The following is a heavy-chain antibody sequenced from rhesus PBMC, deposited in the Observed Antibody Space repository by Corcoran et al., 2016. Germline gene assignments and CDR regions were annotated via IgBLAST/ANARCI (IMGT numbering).Heavy chain of an antibody. CDR3: AREDTAGTVIGY. CDR2: IYGSSTST. J-gene: IGHJ4*01. Sequence: QVQLQESGPGVVKPSETLSLTCAVSGGSISDSYRWSWIRQPPGKGLEWIGYIYGSSTSTNYNPSLKSRVTISKATSKNQFSLKLSSVTAADTAVDYCAREDTAGTVIGYWGQGVLVTVSS. D-gene: IGHD5-30*01. V-gene: IGHV4S10*01. CDR1: GGSISDSYR.